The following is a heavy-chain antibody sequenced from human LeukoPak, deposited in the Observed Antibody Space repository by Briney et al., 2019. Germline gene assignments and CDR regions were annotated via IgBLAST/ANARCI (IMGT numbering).Heavy chain of an antibody. V-gene: IGHV5-51*01. CDR2: IYPGDSDT. D-gene: IGHD7-27*01. J-gene: IGHJ6*03. Sequence: GESLKISCKGSGYSFTSYWICWVRQMPGKGLECMGIIYPGDSDTRYSPSFQGQVTISADNSTSTAYLQSTSLTASDTAMSSRARHLGYYYYSMAVWGKGTTVTVSS. CDR3: ARHLGYYYYSMAV. CDR1: GYSFTSYW.